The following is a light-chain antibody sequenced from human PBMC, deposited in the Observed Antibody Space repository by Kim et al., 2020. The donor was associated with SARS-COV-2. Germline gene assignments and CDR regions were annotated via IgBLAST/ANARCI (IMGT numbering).Light chain of an antibody. Sequence: DIQMTQSPSTLSASVGDRVTITCRASQSISGWLAWSQQKPGQAPKVLIYMTSNLASGVPSRFSGGGSGTEFTLTISSLQPEDFATYYCQQYSTYPLTFGGGTKVEI. V-gene: IGKV1-5*03. CDR2: MTS. CDR1: QSISGW. J-gene: IGKJ4*01. CDR3: QQYSTYPLT.